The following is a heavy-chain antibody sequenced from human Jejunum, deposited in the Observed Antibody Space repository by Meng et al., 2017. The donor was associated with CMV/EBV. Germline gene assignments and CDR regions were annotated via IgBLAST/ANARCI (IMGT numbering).Heavy chain of an antibody. CDR3: ARDRGCSLTSCDKGGDAFDV. CDR1: SYW. CDR2: IKRDGTEK. Sequence: SYWMSWVRQAPWKGPERMANIKRDGTEKYYVDSVKARFTISRDNAKDSLYLQMHSLRAEDTAMYYCARDRGCSLTSCDKGGDAFDVWGLGTMVTVSS. V-gene: IGHV3-7*01. J-gene: IGHJ3*01. D-gene: IGHD2-2*02.